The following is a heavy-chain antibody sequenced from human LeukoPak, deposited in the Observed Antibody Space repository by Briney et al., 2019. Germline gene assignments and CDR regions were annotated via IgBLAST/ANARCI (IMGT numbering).Heavy chain of an antibody. CDR1: GFTVSSNY. Sequence: PGGSLRLSCAASGFTVSSNYMSWVRQAPGKGLEWVSVIYSGGSTYYADSVKGRFTISRDNSKKTLYLQMNSLRAEDTAVYYCANTMVRGGMGFDPWGQGTLVTVSS. D-gene: IGHD3-10*01. V-gene: IGHV3-53*01. CDR3: ANTMVRGGMGFDP. J-gene: IGHJ5*02. CDR2: IYSGGST.